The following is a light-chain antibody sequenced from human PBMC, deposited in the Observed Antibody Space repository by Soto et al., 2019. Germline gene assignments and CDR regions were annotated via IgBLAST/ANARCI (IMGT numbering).Light chain of an antibody. CDR1: QGITNW. J-gene: IGKJ1*01. Sequence: DIQMTQSPSSVSASVGDRVTITCRASQGITNWLAWYQQKPGKAPKLLIYAASGLPSGVPSRFSGSGSGTDFTLTISSLQPDDFATYYCQHDNGYSEAFGKGTKVDIK. CDR3: QHDNGYSEA. CDR2: AAS. V-gene: IGKV1-12*01.